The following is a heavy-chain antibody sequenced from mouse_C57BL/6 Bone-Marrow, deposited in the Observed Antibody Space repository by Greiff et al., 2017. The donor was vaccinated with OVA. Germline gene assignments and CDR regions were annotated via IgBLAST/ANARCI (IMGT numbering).Heavy chain of an antibody. J-gene: IGHJ3*01. Sequence: EVKLMESGGGLVKPGGSLKLSCAASGFTFSSYAMSWVRQTPEKRLEWVATISDGGSHTYYPDNVKGRFTISRDNAKNNLYLQMSHLKSEDTAMYYCARDLFSLFAYWGQGTLVTVSA. CDR3: ARDLFSLFAY. D-gene: IGHD1-1*01. CDR1: GFTFSSYA. V-gene: IGHV5-4*01. CDR2: ISDGGSHT.